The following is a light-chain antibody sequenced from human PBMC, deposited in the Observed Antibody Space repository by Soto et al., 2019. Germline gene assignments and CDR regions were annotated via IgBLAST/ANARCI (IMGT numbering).Light chain of an antibody. CDR1: QGISSY. Sequence: AIRMTHSPSSFSASTVDRVTITCRASQGISSYLSWYQQKPGKAPKLLIYASSSLQSGVPSRFSGSGSGTDFTLTISSLEHEDSANYYCQQSYSSPPITCGQGTRLEIK. CDR2: ASS. J-gene: IGKJ5*01. CDR3: QQSYSSPPIT. V-gene: IGKV1-8*01.